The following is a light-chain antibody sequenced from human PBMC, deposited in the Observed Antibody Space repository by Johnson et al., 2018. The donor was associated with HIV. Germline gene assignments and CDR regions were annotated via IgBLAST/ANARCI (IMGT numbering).Light chain of an antibody. V-gene: IGLV1-51*02. J-gene: IGLJ1*01. CDR1: SSNVGNNY. Sequence: QSVLTQPPSVSAVPGQKVTISCSGTSSNVGNNYVSWYQQFPGTAPKLLIYEKNKRPSGIPDRFSASKSGTSATLAITVLQTGDEADYYCGTWDSSLSAHYVFGTGTKVTVL. CDR2: EKN. CDR3: GTWDSSLSAHYV.